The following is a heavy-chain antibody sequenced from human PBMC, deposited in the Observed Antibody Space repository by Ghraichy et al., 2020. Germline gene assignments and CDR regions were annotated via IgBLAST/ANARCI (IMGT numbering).Heavy chain of an antibody. J-gene: IGHJ3*02. CDR3: AREEPWDMDGDAFDI. Sequence: ASVKVSCKASGYTFTSYGISWVRQAPGQGLEWMGWISAYNGNTNYAQKLQGRVTMTTDTSTSTAYMELRSLRSDDTAVYYCAREEPWDMDGDAFDIWGQGTMVTVSS. D-gene: IGHD2-15*01. V-gene: IGHV1-18*01. CDR1: GYTFTSYG. CDR2: ISAYNGNT.